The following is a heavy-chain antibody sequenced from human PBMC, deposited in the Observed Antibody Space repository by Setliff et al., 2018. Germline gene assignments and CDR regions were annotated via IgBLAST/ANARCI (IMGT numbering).Heavy chain of an antibody. CDR3: ARDQYTSGWYGPPESYFDC. Sequence: SETLSLTCSVAGGSMTDFFWHWFRRPPGKGLEWIGYIYTKGGTNYSPSLKSRVTMSVDRSRNQFSLTLSSVTAADTAVYYCARDQYTSGWYGPPESYFDCWGLGILVTVSS. D-gene: IGHD6-19*01. V-gene: IGHV4-4*08. CDR2: IYTKGGT. CDR1: GGSMTDFF. J-gene: IGHJ4*01.